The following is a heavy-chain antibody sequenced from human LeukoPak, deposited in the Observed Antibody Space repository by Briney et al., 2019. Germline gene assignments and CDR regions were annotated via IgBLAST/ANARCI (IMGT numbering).Heavy chain of an antibody. CDR3: ARVHGRYFYYMDV. V-gene: IGHV3-7*01. CDR2: IKQDGSEK. CDR1: GFTFSSYW. D-gene: IGHD3-9*01. Sequence: GGSLRLSCAASGFTFSSYWMSWVRQAPGKGLEWVANIKQDGSEKYYVDSVKGRFTISRDNAKNSLYLQMNSLRAEDTAVYYCARVHGRYFYYMDVWGKGTTVTVSS. J-gene: IGHJ6*03.